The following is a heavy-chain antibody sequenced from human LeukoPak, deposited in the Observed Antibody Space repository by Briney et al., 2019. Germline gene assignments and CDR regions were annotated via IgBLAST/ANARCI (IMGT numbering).Heavy chain of an antibody. Sequence: SETLSLTCTVSGASISSYYWSWIRQPPGKGLEWIGYIYYSGSTNYNPSLKSRVTISIDTSKNQFSLKLSSVTAADTAVYYCARAGRWGHYYYYYMDVWGKGTTVTISS. V-gene: IGHV4-59*08. D-gene: IGHD2-21*02. J-gene: IGHJ6*03. CDR3: ARAGRWGHYYYYYMDV. CDR1: GASISSYY. CDR2: IYYSGST.